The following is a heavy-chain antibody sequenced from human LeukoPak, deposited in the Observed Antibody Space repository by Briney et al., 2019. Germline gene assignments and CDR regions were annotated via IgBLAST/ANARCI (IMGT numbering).Heavy chain of an antibody. CDR2: IYYSGST. CDR3: ARALTEIRPGACDM. J-gene: IGHJ3*02. CDR1: GGSISSSSYY. Sequence: SETLSLTCTVSGGSISSSSYYWGWIRQPPGKGLEWIGYIYYSGSTNYNPSLKSRVAISVDTSKNQFSLKLISETAADAAVYYCARALTEIRPGACDMWAQGKMVTVSS. V-gene: IGHV4-61*05. D-gene: IGHD2-8*02.